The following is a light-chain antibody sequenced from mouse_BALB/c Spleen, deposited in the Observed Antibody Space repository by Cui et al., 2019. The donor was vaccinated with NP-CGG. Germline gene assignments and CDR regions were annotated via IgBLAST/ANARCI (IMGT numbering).Light chain of an antibody. V-gene: IGLV1*01. J-gene: IGLJ1*01. Sequence: QAVVTQESAPTTSPGETVTLTCRSSTGAVITGNYADWVQDKPDHLFTGLIGGTNNRAPGVPARFSGSLIGDKAALTITGAQTEDEAIYFCALWYSNHWVFGGGTKLTVL. CDR1: TGAVITGNY. CDR3: ALWYSNHWV. CDR2: GTN.